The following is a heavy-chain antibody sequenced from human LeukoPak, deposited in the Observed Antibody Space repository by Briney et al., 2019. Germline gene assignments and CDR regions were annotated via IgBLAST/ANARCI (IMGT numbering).Heavy chain of an antibody. CDR3: VRGNYNFDY. CDR1: GESVSSNGAS. J-gene: IGHJ4*02. Sequence: SQTLSLTCDISGESVSSNGASWNWIRQSPSRGLEWLGRTYYRSKWYNDYAKFVKSRITVKPDTSNNQFSLQLNAVTPEDTAVYYCVRGNYNFDYWGQGTLVTVSS. CDR2: TYYRSKWYN. D-gene: IGHD1-7*01. V-gene: IGHV6-1*01.